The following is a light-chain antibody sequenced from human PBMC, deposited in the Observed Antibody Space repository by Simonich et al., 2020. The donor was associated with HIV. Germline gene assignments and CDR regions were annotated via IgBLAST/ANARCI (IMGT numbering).Light chain of an antibody. CDR3: MQGTHWPVT. V-gene: IGKV2-30*02. CDR2: KVS. CDR1: QSLVHSDGNTY. Sequence: DVVMTQSPLSLPVTLGQPASISCRSSQSLVHSDGNTYLNWFQQRPGQSPRRLIYKVSNRDSGVPDRFSGSGSGTDSTLKISRVEAEDVGVYFCMQGTHWPVTFGGGTKVEIK. J-gene: IGKJ4*01.